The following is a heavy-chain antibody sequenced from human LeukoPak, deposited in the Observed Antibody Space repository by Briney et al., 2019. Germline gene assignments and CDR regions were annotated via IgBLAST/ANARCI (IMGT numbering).Heavy chain of an antibody. J-gene: IGHJ4*02. CDR3: ASRMVRGVDY. V-gene: IGHV3-48*03. CDR1: GFTFSSYE. D-gene: IGHD3-10*01. CDR2: ISSSGSTI. Sequence: PGGSLRLSCAASGFTFSSYEMNWVRQAPGKGLEWVSYISSSGSTIYYADSVKGQFTISRDNAKNSLYLQMNSLRAEDTAVYYCASRMVRGVDYWGQGTLVTVSS.